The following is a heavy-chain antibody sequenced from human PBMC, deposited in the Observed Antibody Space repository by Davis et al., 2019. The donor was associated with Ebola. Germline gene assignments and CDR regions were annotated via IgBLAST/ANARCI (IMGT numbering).Heavy chain of an antibody. Sequence: ASVKVSCKASGYTFTSYAMHWVRQAPGQRLEWMGWINAGNGNTKYSQKFQGRVTITRDTSASTAYMELSSLRSEDTAVYYCAVEGYCTNGVCLRRGAFDYWGQGTLVTVSS. CDR1: GYTFTSYA. V-gene: IGHV1-3*01. D-gene: IGHD2-8*01. CDR2: INAGNGNT. CDR3: AVEGYCTNGVCLRRGAFDY. J-gene: IGHJ4*02.